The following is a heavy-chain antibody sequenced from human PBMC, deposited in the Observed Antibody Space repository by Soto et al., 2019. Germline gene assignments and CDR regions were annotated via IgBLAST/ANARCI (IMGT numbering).Heavy chain of an antibody. V-gene: IGHV3-21*01. CDR3: ARGPWDSNYYYYGMDV. CDR1: GFTFSSYS. CDR2: ISSSSSYI. D-gene: IGHD4-4*01. J-gene: IGHJ6*02. Sequence: GGSLRLSCAASGFTFSSYSMNRVRQAPGKGLEWVSSISSSSSYIYYADSVKGRFTISRDNAKNSLYLQMNSLRAEDTAVYYCARGPWDSNYYYYGMDVWGQGTTVTVSS.